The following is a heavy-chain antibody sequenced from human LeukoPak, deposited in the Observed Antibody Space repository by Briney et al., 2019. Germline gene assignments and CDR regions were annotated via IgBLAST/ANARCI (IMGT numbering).Heavy chain of an antibody. Sequence: GESLKISCKGSGYSFTSYWIGWVRQMPGKGLEWMGIIYPGDSDTRYSPSFQGQVAFSADKSISTAYLQWSSLKASDTAMYYCARPALDGYNERWWDYWGQGTLVTVSS. J-gene: IGHJ4*02. CDR2: IYPGDSDT. CDR1: GYSFTSYW. D-gene: IGHD5-24*01. CDR3: ARPALDGYNERWWDY. V-gene: IGHV5-51*01.